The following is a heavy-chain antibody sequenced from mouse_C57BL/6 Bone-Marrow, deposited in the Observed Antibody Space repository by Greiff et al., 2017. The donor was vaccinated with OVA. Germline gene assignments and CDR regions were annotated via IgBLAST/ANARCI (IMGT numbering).Heavy chain of an antibody. D-gene: IGHD2-4*01. J-gene: IGHJ2*01. V-gene: IGHV1-81*01. CDR3: ARSNYYYDPFYC. Sequence: QVQLKESGAELARPGASVKLSCKASGYTFTSYGISWVKQTTGQGLEWIGEIYPRSGNTYYNEKFKGQATLTSDKSYSTAYMELRSLTSEESAVYFCARSNYYYDPFYCWGQGTTLSVAT. CDR2: IYPRSGNT. CDR1: GYTFTSYG.